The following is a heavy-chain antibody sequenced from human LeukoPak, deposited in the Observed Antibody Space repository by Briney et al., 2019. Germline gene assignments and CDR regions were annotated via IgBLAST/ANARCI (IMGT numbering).Heavy chain of an antibody. CDR3: ARDPKWLDY. CDR1: GFTISTYW. J-gene: IGHJ4*02. V-gene: IGHV3-7*01. D-gene: IGHD5-12*01. Sequence: GGSLRLSCAASGFTISTYWMSWVRQAPGKGLEWVANTNQEGSEKYYVDSVKGRFTISKDNAKNSLYLQMNSLRAGDTAVYYCARDPKWLDYWGQGTQVTVSS. CDR2: TNQEGSEK.